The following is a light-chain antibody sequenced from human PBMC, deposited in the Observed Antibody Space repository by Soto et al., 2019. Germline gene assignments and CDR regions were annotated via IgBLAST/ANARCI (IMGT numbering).Light chain of an antibody. Sequence: SYELTQPPSVSVSPGQTATITCSGDKLGNKYTSWYQQRPGQSPVLVIYQDTRRPSGIPERFSGSNSGNTATLTISGTQTMDEADYYCQAWDSSYVFGTGTKLPS. CDR1: KLGNKY. CDR3: QAWDSSYV. J-gene: IGLJ1*01. V-gene: IGLV3-1*01. CDR2: QDT.